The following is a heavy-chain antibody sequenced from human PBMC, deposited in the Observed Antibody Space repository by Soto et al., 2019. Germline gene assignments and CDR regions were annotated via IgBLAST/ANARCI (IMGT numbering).Heavy chain of an antibody. CDR1: GGSISSSSSY. J-gene: IGHJ4*02. D-gene: IGHD3-22*01. Sequence: SETLSLTCTVSGGSISSSSSYWGWIRQPPGKGLEWVGSIYYLGNTYYNPSLGSRVTISVDTSKNQFSLKLRSVTAADTAVFYRARLYPYESSGYHLNYLGQPALVTVSS. CDR3: ARLYPYESSGYHLNY. V-gene: IGHV4-39*01. CDR2: IYYLGNT.